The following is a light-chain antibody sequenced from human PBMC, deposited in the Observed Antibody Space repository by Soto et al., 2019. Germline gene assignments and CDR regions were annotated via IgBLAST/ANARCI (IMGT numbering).Light chain of an antibody. CDR3: SSYAGSNNFVV. V-gene: IGLV2-8*01. CDR1: SSDVGAYNY. J-gene: IGLJ2*01. CDR2: EVS. Sequence: QSALTQPPSASGSPGQSFTISCTGTSSDVGAYNYVSWYQQHPGKAPKLMIYEVSKRPSGVPDRFSGSKSDNTASLTVSGLQAEDEADYYCSSYAGSNNFVVFGGGTKLTVL.